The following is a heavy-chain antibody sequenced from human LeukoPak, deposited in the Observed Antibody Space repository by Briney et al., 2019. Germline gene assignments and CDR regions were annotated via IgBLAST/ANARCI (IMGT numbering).Heavy chain of an antibody. CDR2: IIPIFGTA. CDR3: ARGSSASSGWYFPHLDY. CDR1: GGTFSSYA. J-gene: IGHJ4*02. D-gene: IGHD6-19*01. Sequence: SVKVSCKASGGTFSSYAISWVRQAPGQGLEWMGRIIPIFGTANYAQKFQGRVTITTDESTSAAYMELSSLRSEDTAVYYCARGSSASSGWYFPHLDYWGQGTLVTVSS. V-gene: IGHV1-69*05.